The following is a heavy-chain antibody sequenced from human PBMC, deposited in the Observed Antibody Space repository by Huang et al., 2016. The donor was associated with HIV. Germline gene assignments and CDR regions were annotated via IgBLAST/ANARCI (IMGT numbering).Heavy chain of an antibody. J-gene: IGHJ3*02. V-gene: IGHV4-34*02. CDR3: ARMFKYDSGGYWGNDAFDI. CDR1: GGSFSGHY. CDR2: ISDRGST. Sequence: QVQLQQWGAELLKPSETLSLTCAVSGGSFSGHYWTWIRQPPGRGLEWIGEISDRGSTTYNPSLKSRVTISGDTSQSQFSLKLNSVTVADTAIYYCARMFKYDSGGYWGNDAFDIWGQGTMVTVSS. D-gene: IGHD3-22*01.